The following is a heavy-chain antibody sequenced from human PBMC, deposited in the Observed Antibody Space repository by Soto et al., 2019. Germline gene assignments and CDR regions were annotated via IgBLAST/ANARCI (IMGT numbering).Heavy chain of an antibody. D-gene: IGHD1-7*01. CDR1: GFAFSSYA. J-gene: IGHJ4*02. V-gene: IGHV3-23*01. Sequence: GVSLRLSCAASGFAFSSYATSWVRQAPGKGLEWVSTLSGDGSDPYYSDSVKGRFTISRDNSKNTLYLQMNSLRADDTAIYYCAKYFNTGTSSTYDSWGQGTRVTGS. CDR2: LSGDGSDP. CDR3: AKYFNTGTSSTYDS.